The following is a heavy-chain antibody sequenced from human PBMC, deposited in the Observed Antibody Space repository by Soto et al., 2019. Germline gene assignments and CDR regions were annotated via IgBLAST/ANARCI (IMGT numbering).Heavy chain of an antibody. Sequence: QVQLVESGGGLVKPGGSLRLSCAASGFTFSDYYMSWIRQAPGKGLEWVSYISSSGSTIYYADSVKGRFTISRDNAKNSLSLQMNSLRVEDSAVYYCARRILVVPSIMGGFDYWGQGTLVTVSS. CDR3: ARRILVVPSIMGGFDY. J-gene: IGHJ4*02. D-gene: IGHD2-2*01. CDR1: GFTFSDYY. CDR2: ISSSGSTI. V-gene: IGHV3-11*01.